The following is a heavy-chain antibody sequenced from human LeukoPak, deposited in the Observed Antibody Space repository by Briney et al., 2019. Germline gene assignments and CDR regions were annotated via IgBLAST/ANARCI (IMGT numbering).Heavy chain of an antibody. CDR2: INSNSGGT. V-gene: IGHV1-2*02. J-gene: IGHJ4*02. CDR1: GYTFTGYY. D-gene: IGHD3-10*01. Sequence: ASVKVSCKASGYTFTGYYMHWVRQAPGQGLEWMGWINSNSGGTSYAQKFQGRVTMTRDTSTSTVYMELSSLRSEDTAVYYCARRTRFGELAVDYWGQGTLVTVSS. CDR3: ARRTRFGELAVDY.